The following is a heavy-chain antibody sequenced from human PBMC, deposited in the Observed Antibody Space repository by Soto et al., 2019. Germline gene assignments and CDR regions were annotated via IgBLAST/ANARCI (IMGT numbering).Heavy chain of an antibody. V-gene: IGHV4-59*12. J-gene: IGHJ4*02. D-gene: IGHD3-3*01. CDR1: GGSISSYY. Sequence: SETLSLTCTVSGGSISSYYWSWIRQPPGKGLEWIGHIYYSGSTNYNPSLKSRITISVDTSKNQFSLKLSSVTAADTAVYYCARGGHDFWSGPFAYWGQGALVTVSS. CDR3: ARGGHDFWSGPFAY. CDR2: IYYSGST.